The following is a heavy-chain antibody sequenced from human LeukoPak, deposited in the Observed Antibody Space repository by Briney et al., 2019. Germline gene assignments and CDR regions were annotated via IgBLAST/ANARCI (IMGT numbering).Heavy chain of an antibody. CDR3: VGWQQLLYDY. CDR1: GGSISSYY. J-gene: IGHJ4*02. D-gene: IGHD6-13*01. CDR2: VHYSGDT. V-gene: IGHV4-59*03. Sequence: SETLSLTCTVSGGSISSYYWSWIRQYPGPGLEWIGYVHYSGDTNYNPSLKSRVAMSVDTSKNQFYLKLISVTAAGTAVYFCVGWQQLLYDYWGQGTLVTVSS.